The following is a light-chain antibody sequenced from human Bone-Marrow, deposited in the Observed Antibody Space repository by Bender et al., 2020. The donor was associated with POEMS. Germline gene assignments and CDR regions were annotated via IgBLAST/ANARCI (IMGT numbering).Light chain of an antibody. Sequence: QSALTQFASVSGSPGQSITISCTGTSSNVGNYILVSWYQQYPGKAPKLLIYEGSQRPSGVSNRFSGSKSGNTASLSISGLQAEDEADYYCCSYAGSTPFVVFGGGTKLTVL. J-gene: IGLJ2*01. CDR3: CSYAGSTPFVV. V-gene: IGLV2-23*01. CDR2: EGS. CDR1: SSNVGNYIL.